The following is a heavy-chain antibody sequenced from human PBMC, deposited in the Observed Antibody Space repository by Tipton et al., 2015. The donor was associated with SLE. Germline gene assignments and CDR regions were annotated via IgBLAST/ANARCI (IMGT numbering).Heavy chain of an antibody. CDR1: GGSISSYY. D-gene: IGHD5/OR15-5a*01. V-gene: IGHV4-59*07. CDR2: IYYSGST. Sequence: TLSLTCTVSGGSISSYYWSWIRQPPGKGLEWIGYIYYSGSTNYNPSLKSRVTISVDTSKNQFSLKLSSVTAADTAVYYCARQTRVAFDIWGQGTMVTVSS. CDR3: ARQTRVAFDI. J-gene: IGHJ3*02.